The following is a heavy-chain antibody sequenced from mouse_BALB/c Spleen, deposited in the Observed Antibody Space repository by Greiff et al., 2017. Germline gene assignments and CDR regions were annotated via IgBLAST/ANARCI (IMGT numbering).Heavy chain of an antibody. CDR3: ARHGDRDYYAMDY. CDR1: GFTFSSYG. J-gene: IGHJ4*01. D-gene: IGHD2-14*01. V-gene: IGHV5-6*01. CDR2: ISSGGSYT. Sequence: EVNLVESGGDLVKPGGSLKLSCAASGFTFSSYGMSWVRQTPDKRLEWVATISSGGSYTYYPDSVKGRFTISRDNAKNTLYLQMSSLKSEDTAMYYCARHGDRDYYAMDYWGQGTSVTVSS.